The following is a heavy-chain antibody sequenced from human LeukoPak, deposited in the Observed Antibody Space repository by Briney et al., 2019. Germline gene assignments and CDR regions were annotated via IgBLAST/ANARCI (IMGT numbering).Heavy chain of an antibody. CDR1: GFTFSSYG. D-gene: IGHD5-18*01. V-gene: IGHV3-33*01. CDR2: IWYDGSNK. CDR3: ARGGIQLWLRTDFDY. J-gene: IGHJ4*02. Sequence: GRSLRLSCAASGFTFSSYGMHWVRQAPGKGLEWVAVIWYDGSNKYYADSVKGRFTISRDNSKNTQYLQMNSLRAEDTAVYYCARGGIQLWLRTDFDYWGQGTLVTVSS.